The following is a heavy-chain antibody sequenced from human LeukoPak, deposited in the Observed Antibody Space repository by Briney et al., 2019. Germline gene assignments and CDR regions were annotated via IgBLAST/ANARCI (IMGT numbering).Heavy chain of an antibody. J-gene: IGHJ4*02. CDR1: GFIFSSYW. CDR3: TRGTSVTAGIDI. CDR2: IDSEGTSA. Sequence: PGGSLRLSCAASGFIFSSYWMHWVRQAPGKGLEWVAHIDSEGTSASYGDPAKGRFTMSRDNAKNTVYLQMNSLRAEDTAVYYCTRGTSVTAGIDIWGQGTLVTVSS. D-gene: IGHD2-2*01. V-gene: IGHV3-74*01.